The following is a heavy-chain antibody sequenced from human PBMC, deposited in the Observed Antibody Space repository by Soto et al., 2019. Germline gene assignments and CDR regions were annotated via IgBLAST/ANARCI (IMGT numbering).Heavy chain of an antibody. V-gene: IGHV4-39*01. CDR1: GGSISSSSYY. CDR3: ARPVAPQYSSGWYYFDY. Sequence: PSETLSLTCTVSGGSISSSSYYWGWIRQPPGKGLEWIGSIYYSGSTYYNPSLKSRVTISVDTSKNQFSLKLSSVTAADTAVYYCARPVAPQYSSGWYYFDYWGQGTLVTVSS. CDR2: IYYSGST. D-gene: IGHD6-19*01. J-gene: IGHJ4*02.